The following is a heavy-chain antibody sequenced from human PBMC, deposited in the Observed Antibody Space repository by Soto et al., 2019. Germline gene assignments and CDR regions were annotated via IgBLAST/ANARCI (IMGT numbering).Heavy chain of an antibody. V-gene: IGHV3-33*01. CDR3: ARDRRSDIVATEPLFYFDY. CDR2: IWYDGSNQ. D-gene: IGHD5-12*01. J-gene: IGHJ4*02. CDR1: GVTFSSYC. Sequence: PGGSLRLSCAASGVTFSSYCMHWVRQAPGKGLEWVALIWYDGSNQYYADSVKGRFAISRDNSKNTLYLQMNSLRAEDTAVYYCARDRRSDIVATEPLFYFDYWGQGTLVTVSS.